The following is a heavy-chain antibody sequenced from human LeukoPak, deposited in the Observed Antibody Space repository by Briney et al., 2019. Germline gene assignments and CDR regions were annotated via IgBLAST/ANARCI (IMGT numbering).Heavy chain of an antibody. CDR1: GLSLRSSGMC. V-gene: IGHV2-70*11. CDR2: IDWDDDK. D-gene: IGHD3-22*01. J-gene: IGHJ4*02. Sequence: SGPTLVNPTQTLTLTCTFSGLSLRSSGMCVSWIRQPPGKALEWLARIDWDDDKYYSTSLKTRLTISKDTSKNQVVLTMTNMDPVDTATYFCARMGYYDEDYWGQGTLVTVSS. CDR3: ARMGYYDEDY.